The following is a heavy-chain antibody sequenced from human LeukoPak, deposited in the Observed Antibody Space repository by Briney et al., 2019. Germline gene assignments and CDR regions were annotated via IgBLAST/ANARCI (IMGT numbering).Heavy chain of an antibody. D-gene: IGHD4-23*01. CDR3: AKERGNNGGNTNGYFDY. V-gene: IGHV3-23*01. J-gene: IGHJ4*02. CDR2: ISGSGGIT. Sequence: PGGSLRLSCAASVFTFTSYAMSWVRRAPGKGLEWVSVISGSGGITYSADSVKGRFSISRDNSKNTLYLQMNSLRAEDTAVYYCAKERGNNGGNTNGYFDYWGQGTLVTVSS. CDR1: VFTFTSYA.